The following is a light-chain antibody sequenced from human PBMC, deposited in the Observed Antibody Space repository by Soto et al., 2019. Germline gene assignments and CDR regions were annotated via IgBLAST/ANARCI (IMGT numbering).Light chain of an antibody. Sequence: QSALTQPASVSGSPGQSITISCTGTSSDVGGYNYVSWYQQHPGKAPKLMIYEVSNRPSGVSNRFSGSKSGNTASLTISGPQAEDEADYYCRSYTSSSTLVFVTGTKVTVL. V-gene: IGLV2-14*01. CDR2: EVS. CDR3: RSYTSSSTLV. J-gene: IGLJ1*01. CDR1: SSDVGGYNY.